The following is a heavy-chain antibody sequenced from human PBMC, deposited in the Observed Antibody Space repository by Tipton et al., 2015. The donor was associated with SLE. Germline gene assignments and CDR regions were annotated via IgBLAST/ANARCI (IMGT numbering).Heavy chain of an antibody. D-gene: IGHD1-26*01. CDR3: AKGRWDDDAFDI. V-gene: IGHV3-30*02. J-gene: IGHJ3*02. CDR1: GFTFSSYG. Sequence: SLRLSCAASGFTFSSYGMHWVRQAPGKGLEWVAFIRYDGSNKYYADSVKGRFTISRDNSKNTLYLQMNSLRAEDTAVYYCAKGRWDDDAFDIWGQGTMVTVSS. CDR2: IRYDGSNK.